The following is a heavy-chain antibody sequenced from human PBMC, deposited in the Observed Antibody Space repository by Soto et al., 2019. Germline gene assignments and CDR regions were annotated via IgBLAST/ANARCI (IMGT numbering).Heavy chain of an antibody. V-gene: IGHV1-46*01. CDR2: INPSGGST. Sequence: QVQLVQSGAVVKKPGASVPVSCKASGYTFTSDYMHWVRQAPGQGLEWMAIINPSGGSTSYAQKFQGRVTMTRDTSTSTVYMELSSLRSGDTAVYYCGRDRGQQQPPRDWGRRTLVTVSS. CDR1: GYTFTSDY. D-gene: IGHD6-13*01. J-gene: IGHJ4*02. CDR3: GRDRGQQQPPRD.